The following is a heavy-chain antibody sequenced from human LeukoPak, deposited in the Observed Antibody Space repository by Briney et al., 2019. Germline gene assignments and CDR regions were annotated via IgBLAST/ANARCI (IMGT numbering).Heavy chain of an antibody. V-gene: IGHV3-23*01. Sequence: GGSLRLSCAASGFTFSSYAMSWVRQAPGKGLEWVSAISGSGGSTYYADSVKGRFTISRDNSKNTLYLQMNSLRAEDTAVYYCARLYSYGSILRYYFDYWGQGTLVTVSA. D-gene: IGHD5-18*01. CDR1: GFTFSSYA. CDR2: ISGSGGST. J-gene: IGHJ4*02. CDR3: ARLYSYGSILRYYFDY.